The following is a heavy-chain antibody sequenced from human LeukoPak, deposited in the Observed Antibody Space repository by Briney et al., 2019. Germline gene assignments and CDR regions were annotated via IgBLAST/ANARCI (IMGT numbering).Heavy chain of an antibody. D-gene: IGHD1-26*01. J-gene: IGHJ4*02. CDR1: GYTFTGYY. CDR2: INPNSGGT. Sequence: ASVKVSCKASGYTFTGYYMHWVRQAPGQGLEWMGLINPNSGGTNYAQKFQGRVTMTRDTSIDTAFMELSSLTSDDTALYYCASDVTGSYTFDYWGQGTVVTVSS. CDR3: ASDVTGSYTFDY. V-gene: IGHV1-2*02.